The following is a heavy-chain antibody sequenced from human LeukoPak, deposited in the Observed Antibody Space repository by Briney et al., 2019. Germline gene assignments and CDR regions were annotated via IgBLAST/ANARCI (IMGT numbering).Heavy chain of an antibody. CDR2: ISYDGSKE. CDR1: GFTFRSYG. V-gene: IGHV3-30*18. Sequence: GGSLRLSCAASGFTFRSYGMHWVRQAPGKGLEWVAVISYDGSKEYCADSVKGRFAISRDNSKSTLYLQMNSLRAEDTAVYYCAKDLADYYDSSGYYPDYWGQGTLVTVSS. D-gene: IGHD3-22*01. CDR3: AKDLADYYDSSGYYPDY. J-gene: IGHJ4*02.